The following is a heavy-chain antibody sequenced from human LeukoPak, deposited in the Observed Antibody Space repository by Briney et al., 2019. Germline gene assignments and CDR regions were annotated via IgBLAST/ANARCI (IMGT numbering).Heavy chain of an antibody. J-gene: IGHJ4*02. CDR1: GGSISRYY. CDR3: ASLDGSSYDY. CDR2: IYYSGST. V-gene: IGHV4-59*01. D-gene: IGHD5-24*01. Sequence: SETLSLTCTVSGGSISRYYWRWIRQPPGKGLEWIGYIYYSGSTNYNPSLKSRVTISVDTSKNQFSLKLSSVTAADTAVYYCASLDGSSYDYWGQGTLVTVSS.